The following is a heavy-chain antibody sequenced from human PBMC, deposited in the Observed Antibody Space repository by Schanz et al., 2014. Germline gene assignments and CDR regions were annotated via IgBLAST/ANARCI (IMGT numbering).Heavy chain of an antibody. V-gene: IGHV3-21*05. CDR3: AASSGWHPSTDY. CDR1: GFAFSSYS. CDR2: ISSGSSYA. D-gene: IGHD6-19*01. J-gene: IGHJ4*02. Sequence: VQLLQFGGGVVQPGGSLRLSCTASGFAFSSYSMNWVRQAPGKGLEWVSDISSGSSYANYADSVKGRFTISRDNAKNSLYLQMNSLRVEDTAVYYCAASSGWHPSTDYWGQGTLVTVSS.